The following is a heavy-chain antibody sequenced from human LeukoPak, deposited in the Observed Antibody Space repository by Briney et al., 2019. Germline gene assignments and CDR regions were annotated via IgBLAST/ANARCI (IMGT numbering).Heavy chain of an antibody. J-gene: IGHJ4*02. Sequence: PSETLSLTCAVSGGSISTYYWSWIRQPPGRGLEWIGYIHYSGTTNSNPSLKSRVIISVDTSKNQFSLKLTSVTAADTAVYYCARADTWPYFFDYWGQGTLVTVSS. D-gene: IGHD3-16*01. CDR2: IHYSGTT. CDR1: GGSISTYY. V-gene: IGHV4-59*01. CDR3: ARADTWPYFFDY.